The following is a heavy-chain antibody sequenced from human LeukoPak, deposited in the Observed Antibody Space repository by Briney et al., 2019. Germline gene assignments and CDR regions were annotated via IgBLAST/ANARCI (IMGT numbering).Heavy chain of an antibody. CDR1: GFTFGNHW. J-gene: IGHJ4*02. Sequence: GGSLRLSCAASGFTFGNHWMSWVRQAPGKGLEWVANMNQDGSEMYYVDSVKGRFTISRDNADNSLFLQMNSLRAEDTALYYCVKSYVARELLTEDYWSQGTLVTVSS. V-gene: IGHV3-7*01. CDR2: MNQDGSEM. CDR3: VKSYVARELLTEDY. D-gene: IGHD3-10*01.